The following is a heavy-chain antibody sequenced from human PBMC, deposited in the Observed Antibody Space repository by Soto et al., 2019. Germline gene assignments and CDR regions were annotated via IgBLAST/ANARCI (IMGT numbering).Heavy chain of an antibody. V-gene: IGHV4-38-2*01. J-gene: IGHJ4*02. CDR3: ARNPYSYGPDY. CDR2: IYHSGST. D-gene: IGHD5-18*01. CDR1: GYSISSGYY. Sequence: SETLSLTFAVSGYSISSGYYWGWIRQPPGKVLEWIGSIYHSGSTYYNPSLKSRVTISVDTSKNQFSLKLSSVTAADTAVYYCARNPYSYGPDYWGQGTLVTVSS.